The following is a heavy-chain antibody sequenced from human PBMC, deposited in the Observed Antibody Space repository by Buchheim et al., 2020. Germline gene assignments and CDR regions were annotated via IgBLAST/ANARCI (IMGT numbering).Heavy chain of an antibody. CDR2: ISSSGHRT. Sequence: VHLAESGGGWVTPSGSLRLSCEVSGLTFSDNYMHWIRQAPGKGLEWVSAISSSGHRTYYSDSMKGRVSISRDNAKDSLSLEMSSLTADDTAVYFCTASGGGVARPSEHWGRG. CDR1: GLTFSDNY. CDR3: TASGGGVARPSEH. V-gene: IGHV3-11*01. J-gene: IGHJ4*02. D-gene: IGHD3-16*01.